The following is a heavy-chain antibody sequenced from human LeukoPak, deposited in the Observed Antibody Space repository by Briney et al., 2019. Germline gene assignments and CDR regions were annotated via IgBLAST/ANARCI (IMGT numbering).Heavy chain of an antibody. CDR1: GFTFSSYA. Sequence: GGSLRLSCAASGFTFSSYAIHWVRQAPGKGLEWVAVISYDGSNKYYADSVKGRFTISRDNSKNTLYLQMNSLRAEDTAVYYCARVHSQYYYYYYGMDVWGQGTTVTVSS. CDR2: ISYDGSNK. V-gene: IGHV3-30-3*01. J-gene: IGHJ6*02. CDR3: ARVHSQYYYYYYGMDV.